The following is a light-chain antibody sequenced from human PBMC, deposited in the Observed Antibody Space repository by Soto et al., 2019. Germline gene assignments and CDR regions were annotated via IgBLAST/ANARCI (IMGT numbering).Light chain of an antibody. CDR3: QQYNSYRT. CDR2: KAS. V-gene: IGKV1-5*03. J-gene: IGKJ1*01. Sequence: DIPMTQSPSTLSASVGDRVTITCRASQTISSWLAWYQMKPGQAPKVLIYKASSLESGVPSRFSGSGSGTEFTLTISSLQRDDFATYYCQQYNSYRTFGQGTKVEIK. CDR1: QTISSW.